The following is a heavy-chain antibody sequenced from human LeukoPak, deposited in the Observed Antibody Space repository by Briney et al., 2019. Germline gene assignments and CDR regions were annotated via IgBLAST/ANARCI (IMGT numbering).Heavy chain of an antibody. V-gene: IGHV4-4*07. CDR2: IYTSGST. D-gene: IGHD3-3*01. Sequence: SETLSLTCTVSGGSISSYYWSWIRQPAGKGLEWIARIYTSGSTNYNPSLKSRVTMSVDTSKNQFFLKLSSVTAADTVVYYCAREPPIFGSYNWFDPWGQGTLVTVSS. CDR1: GGSISSYY. J-gene: IGHJ5*02. CDR3: AREPPIFGSYNWFDP.